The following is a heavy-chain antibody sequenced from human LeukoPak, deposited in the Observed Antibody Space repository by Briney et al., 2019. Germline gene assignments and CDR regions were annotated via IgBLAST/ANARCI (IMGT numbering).Heavy chain of an antibody. D-gene: IGHD4-23*01. J-gene: IGHJ4*02. CDR2: ISSISSYI. CDR1: GFTFSSYS. V-gene: IGHV3-21*01. CDR3: ARAWLTTVVTPGD. Sequence: GGSLRLSCAASGFTFSSYSMNWVRQAPWKGLEWVSCISSISSYIYYADSVKGRFTISRDNAKNSLYLQMNSLRVEDTAVYYCARAWLTTVVTPGDWGQGTLVTVSS.